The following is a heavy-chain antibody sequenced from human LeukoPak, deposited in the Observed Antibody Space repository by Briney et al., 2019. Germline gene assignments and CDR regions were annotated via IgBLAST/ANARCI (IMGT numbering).Heavy chain of an antibody. CDR3: ARHSGSYDPDY. J-gene: IGHJ4*02. D-gene: IGHD1-26*01. CDR1: GGSISSGGYY. V-gene: IGHV4-31*03. Sequence: SETLSLTCTVSGGSISSGGYYWSWIRQHPGKGLEWVGYIYYSGSTYYNPSLKSRVTISVDTSKNQFSLKLSSVTAADTAVYYCARHSGSYDPDYWGQGTLVTVSS. CDR2: IYYSGST.